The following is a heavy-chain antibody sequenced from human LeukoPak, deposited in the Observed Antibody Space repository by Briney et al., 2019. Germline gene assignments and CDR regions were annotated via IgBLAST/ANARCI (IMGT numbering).Heavy chain of an antibody. Sequence: SETLSLTCTVSGGSISSYYWSWTRQPPGKGLEWIGYIYYSGSTNYNPSLKSRVTISVDTSKNQFSLKLSSVTAADTAVYYCARDLRGPLEYWGQGTLVTVSS. J-gene: IGHJ4*02. CDR2: IYYSGST. V-gene: IGHV4-59*01. CDR3: ARDLRGPLEY. D-gene: IGHD3-10*01. CDR1: GGSISSYY.